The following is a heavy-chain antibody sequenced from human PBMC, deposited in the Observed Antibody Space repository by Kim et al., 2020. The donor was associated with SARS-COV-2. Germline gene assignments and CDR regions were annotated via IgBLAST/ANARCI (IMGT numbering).Heavy chain of an antibody. J-gene: IGHJ3*02. V-gene: IGHV3-21*01. Sequence: GGSLRLSCAASGFTFSSYSMNWVRQAPGKGLEWVSSISSSSSYIYYADSVKGRFTISRDNAKNSLYLQMNSLRAEDTAVYYCARDRTHFDWFTAPTTNNAFDIWGQGTMVTVSS. CDR2: ISSSSSYI. D-gene: IGHD3-9*01. CDR3: ARDRTHFDWFTAPTTNNAFDI. CDR1: GFTFSSYS.